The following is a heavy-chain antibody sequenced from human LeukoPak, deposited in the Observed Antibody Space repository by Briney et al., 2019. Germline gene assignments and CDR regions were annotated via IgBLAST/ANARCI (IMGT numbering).Heavy chain of an antibody. V-gene: IGHV3-30*02. D-gene: IGHD3-22*01. J-gene: IGHJ4*02. CDR2: IRFDGTNK. Sequence: GGSLRLSCAASGFTFSTYGMHWVRQAPGKGLEWVAFIRFDGTNKYYVDSVKGRFTISRDNSKNTVYLQMNSLRTEDTAVYYCAKDSAYYLYYFDYWGQGTLVTVSS. CDR3: AKDSAYYLYYFDY. CDR1: GFTFSTYG.